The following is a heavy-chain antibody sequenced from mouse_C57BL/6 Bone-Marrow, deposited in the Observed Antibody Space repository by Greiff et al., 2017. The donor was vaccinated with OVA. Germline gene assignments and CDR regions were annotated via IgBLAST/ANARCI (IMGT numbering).Heavy chain of an antibody. CDR1: GYSITSGYY. CDR2: ISNDGSN. J-gene: IGHJ2*01. CDR3: AREVGLDLYYFDY. D-gene: IGHD4-1*01. V-gene: IGHV3-6*01. Sequence: ESGPGLVKPSQSLSLTCSVTGYSITSGYYWNWIRQFPGNKLEWMGYISNDGSNNYNPSLKNRISITRDTSKNQFFLKLNSVTTEDTATYYCAREVGLDLYYFDYWGQGTTLTVSS.